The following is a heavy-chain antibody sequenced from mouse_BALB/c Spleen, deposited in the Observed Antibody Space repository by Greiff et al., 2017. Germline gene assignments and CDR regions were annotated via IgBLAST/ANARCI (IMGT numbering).Heavy chain of an antibody. J-gene: IGHJ2*01. CDR1: GYTFTSYW. CDR2: IYPGDGDT. V-gene: IGHV1-87*01. D-gene: IGHD2-10*02. Sequence: QVQLKQSGAELARPGASVKLSCKASGYTFTSYWMQWVKQRPGQGLEWIGAIYPGDGDTRYTQKFKGKATLTADKSSSTAYMQLSSLASEDSAVYYCARGGYGNYGGYWGQGTTLTVSS. CDR3: ARGGYGNYGGY.